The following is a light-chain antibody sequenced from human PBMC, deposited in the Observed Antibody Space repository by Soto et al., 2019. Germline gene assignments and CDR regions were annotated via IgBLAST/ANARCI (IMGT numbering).Light chain of an antibody. J-gene: IGKJ5*01. Sequence: EIVLTQSPVTLSLSPGERATLSCRASQSVSSYLAWYQQKPGQAPRLLIYGASTRATGIPDRFSGSGSGTDFTLTINRVAPEDFAVYYCQQYVSLPITFGQGGRLEVK. CDR2: GAS. CDR1: QSVSSY. CDR3: QQYVSLPIT. V-gene: IGKV3-20*01.